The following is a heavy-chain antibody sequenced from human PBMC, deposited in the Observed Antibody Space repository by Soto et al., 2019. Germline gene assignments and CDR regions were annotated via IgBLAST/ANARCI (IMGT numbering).Heavy chain of an antibody. Sequence: GGSLRLSSAASGFTFDEFGISWVRQVPGKGPERVSTFKESGKSTFYVDSVKGRFTISRDNSKNSLYLQMNSLRAEDTAVYYCAPAGPIDYWGQGTLVTVSS. CDR2: FKESGKST. J-gene: IGHJ4*02. CDR1: GFTFDEFG. CDR3: APAGPIDY. V-gene: IGHV3-23*05. D-gene: IGHD2-2*01.